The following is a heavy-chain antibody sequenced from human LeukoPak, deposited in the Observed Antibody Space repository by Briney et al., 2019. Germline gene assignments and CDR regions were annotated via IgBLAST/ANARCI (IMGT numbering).Heavy chain of an antibody. Sequence: ASVKVSCKASGYTFTSYDINWVRQATGQGLEWMGWMNPNSGNTGYAQKFQGRVTITRNTSISTAYMELSSLRSEDTAVYYCASWVPAADAFDIWGQGTMVAVSS. D-gene: IGHD2-2*01. CDR3: ASWVPAADAFDI. J-gene: IGHJ3*02. CDR1: GYTFTSYD. CDR2: MNPNSGNT. V-gene: IGHV1-8*03.